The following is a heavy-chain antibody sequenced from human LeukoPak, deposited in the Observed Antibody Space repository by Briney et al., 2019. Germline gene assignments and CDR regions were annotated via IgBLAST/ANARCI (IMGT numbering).Heavy chain of an antibody. CDR1: GYTFTSYY. CDR3: ARAMVRGVIITTPFDY. Sequence: ASVKVSCKASGYTFTSYYMHWVRQAPGQGFEWMGIINPSGGSTSYAQKFQGRVTMTRDTSTSTVYMELSSLRSEDTAVYYCARAMVRGVIITTPFDYWGQGTLVTVSS. J-gene: IGHJ4*02. D-gene: IGHD3-10*01. CDR2: INPSGGST. V-gene: IGHV1-46*01.